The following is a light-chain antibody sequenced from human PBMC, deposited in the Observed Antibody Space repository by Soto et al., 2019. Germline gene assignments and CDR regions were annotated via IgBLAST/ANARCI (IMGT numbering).Light chain of an antibody. J-gene: IGKJ4*01. CDR1: QPISTW. CDR2: AAS. Sequence: DIPMTQSPSSVSASVGDRVTITCRASQPISTWLAWYQQKPGKAPTVLIYAASNLQSGVPSRFSGSGSGTDFTLTISSLQPEDLAVYYCQQADSFPLTFGGGTKVEIK. CDR3: QQADSFPLT. V-gene: IGKV1D-12*01.